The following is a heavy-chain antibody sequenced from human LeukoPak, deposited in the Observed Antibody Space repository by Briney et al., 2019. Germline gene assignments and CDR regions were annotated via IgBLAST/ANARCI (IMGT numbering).Heavy chain of an antibody. J-gene: IGHJ6*03. Sequence: ASVKVSCKASGYTFTRYGISWVRQAPGQGLEWMGWISAYNGNTNNATKLQGRVTMTTDTSTSTAYMELRSLRSDDTAVYYCARVYYDILTGYYSGGYMDVWGKGTTVTISS. V-gene: IGHV1-18*01. CDR3: ARVYYDILTGYYSGGYMDV. D-gene: IGHD3-9*01. CDR1: GYTFTRYG. CDR2: ISAYNGNT.